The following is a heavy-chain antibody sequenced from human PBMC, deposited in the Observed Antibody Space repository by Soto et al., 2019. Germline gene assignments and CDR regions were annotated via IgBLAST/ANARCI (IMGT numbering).Heavy chain of an antibody. CDR3: ALLRFLEWSTYFDY. Sequence: EVQLLESGGGLVQPGGSLRLSCAVSGFTFGSFAMSWVRQAPGKGLEWVSTISGSGDDTFYADSVKGRFTISRDNSKNTLYLQMNSLRAEDTAVFYCALLRFLEWSTYFDYWGQGTLVTVSS. J-gene: IGHJ4*02. D-gene: IGHD3-3*01. V-gene: IGHV3-23*01. CDR1: GFTFGSFA. CDR2: ISGSGDDT.